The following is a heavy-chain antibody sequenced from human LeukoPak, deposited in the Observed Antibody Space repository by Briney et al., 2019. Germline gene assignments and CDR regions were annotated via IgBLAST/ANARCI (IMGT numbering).Heavy chain of an antibody. CDR2: ISSSGSTI. CDR1: GFTFSDYY. D-gene: IGHD6-13*01. CDR3: ARVESPPQLAYYYYYMDV. Sequence: PGGSLRLSCAASGFTFSDYYMSWIRQAPGKGLEWVSYISSSGSTIYYADSVKGRFTISRDNAKNSLYLQMNSLRAEDTAVYCARVESPPQLAYYYYYMDVWGKGTTVTVSS. J-gene: IGHJ6*03. V-gene: IGHV3-11*04.